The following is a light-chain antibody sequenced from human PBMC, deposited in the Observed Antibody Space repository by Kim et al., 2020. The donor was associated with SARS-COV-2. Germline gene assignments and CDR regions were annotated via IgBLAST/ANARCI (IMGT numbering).Light chain of an antibody. J-gene: IGLJ3*02. CDR2: GTN. Sequence: GQRVTISCSGSSSNIGSNPVNCYRQVPGTAPKLLVYGTNQRPSGVPGRFSDSKSGTSASLAISGLQSEDEADYYCTAWDDSLNVWVFGGGTQLTVL. V-gene: IGLV1-44*01. CDR1: SSNIGSNP. CDR3: TAWDDSLNVWV.